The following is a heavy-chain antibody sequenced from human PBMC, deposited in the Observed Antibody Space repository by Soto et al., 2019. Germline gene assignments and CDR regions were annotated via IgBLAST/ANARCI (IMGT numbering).Heavy chain of an antibody. CDR1: GYTFTGYY. D-gene: IGHD4-17*01. CDR2: INPNSGGT. CDR3: AADGVTTGFFSPYNWFDP. V-gene: IGHV1-2*04. J-gene: IGHJ5*02. Sequence: GASVKVSCKASGYTFTGYYMHWMRQAPGQGLEWMGWINPNSGGTNYAQKFQGWVTMTRDTSISTAYMELSSLRSDDTAVYYCAADGVTTGFFSPYNWFDPWGQGTLVTVSS.